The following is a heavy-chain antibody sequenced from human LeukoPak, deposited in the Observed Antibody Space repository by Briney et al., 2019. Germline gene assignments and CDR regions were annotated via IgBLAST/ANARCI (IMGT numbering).Heavy chain of an antibody. J-gene: IGHJ4*02. CDR1: GFAFSSFA. D-gene: IGHD3-10*01. CDR2: ISGSGGST. Sequence: GGSLRLSCAASGFAFSSFAMGWVRQAPGKGLEWVSAISGSGGSTYYADSVKGRFTISRDNSKNTVYLQMNSLRAEDTAVYYCANGDKKRITMVRGVMQPFDYWGQGTLVTVSS. V-gene: IGHV3-23*01. CDR3: ANGDKKRITMVRGVMQPFDY.